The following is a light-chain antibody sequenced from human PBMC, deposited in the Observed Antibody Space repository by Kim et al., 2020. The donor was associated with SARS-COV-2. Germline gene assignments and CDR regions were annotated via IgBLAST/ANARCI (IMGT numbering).Light chain of an antibody. CDR2: QDR. CDR1: KLGDKY. V-gene: IGLV3-1*01. Sequence: SYELTQPPSVSVSPGQTASITRSGDKLGDKYASWYQQKPGQSPVLVIYQDRKRPSGIPERFSGSNSGNTATLTISGTQAMDEADYYCQAWDSSTWVFGGGTQLTVL. J-gene: IGLJ3*02. CDR3: QAWDSSTWV.